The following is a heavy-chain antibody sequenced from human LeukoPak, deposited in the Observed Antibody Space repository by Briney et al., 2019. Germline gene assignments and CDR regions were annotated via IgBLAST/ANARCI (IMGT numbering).Heavy chain of an antibody. V-gene: IGHV3-23*01. CDR1: GITFSSFG. D-gene: IGHD2-21*01. Sequence: GGSLRLSCAASGITFSSFGMHWVRQAPGKGLEWVSGISGSGGSTYYADSVKGRFTISRDNSKNTLYLQMNSLRAEDTAVYYCAKDYCGGDCYDDAFDIWGQGTMVTVSS. CDR3: AKDYCGGDCYDDAFDI. J-gene: IGHJ3*02. CDR2: ISGSGGST.